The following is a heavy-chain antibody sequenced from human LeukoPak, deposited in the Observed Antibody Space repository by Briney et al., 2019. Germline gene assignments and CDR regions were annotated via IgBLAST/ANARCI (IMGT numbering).Heavy chain of an antibody. CDR2: VYYSGSI. V-gene: IGHV4-59*01. J-gene: IGHJ4*02. Sequence: SETLSLTCSVSAGSISSFYWSWIRQPPGKGLEWIGYVYYSGSINYNPPLKSRVTISVDTSKNQVSLKLTSVTAADTAVYYCARYVWGSYPTFEDYWGQGTLVTVSS. D-gene: IGHD3-16*02. CDR3: ARYVWGSYPTFEDY. CDR1: AGSISSFY.